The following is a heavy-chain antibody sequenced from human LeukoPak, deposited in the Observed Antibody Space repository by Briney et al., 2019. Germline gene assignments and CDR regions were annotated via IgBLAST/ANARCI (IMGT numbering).Heavy chain of an antibody. V-gene: IGHV4-61*08. D-gene: IGHD4-17*01. CDR3: TRDTGTTGEVKFDP. CDR2: VYNRGST. CDR1: GGSISSGDYS. J-gene: IGHJ5*02. Sequence: SETLSLTCAVSGGSISSGDYSWNWIRQPPGKGLEWVGYVYNRGSTNYNPSLKSRVTMSVDTSKSQFSLNLMSVTAADTAVYYCTRDTGTTGEVKFDPWGQGTLVTVSS.